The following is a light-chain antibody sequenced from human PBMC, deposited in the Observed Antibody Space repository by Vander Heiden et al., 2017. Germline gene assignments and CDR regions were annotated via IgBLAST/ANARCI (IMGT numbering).Light chain of an antibody. Sequence: EIVMTHSPATLSVSAGERATLSFRASPSVSRNLASCQQKPGLAPRLLIYLASPRDTGIPARSSGSGSGTEFTLTISSLQSEDVEVYYCQQYNNWPPHHAFGGGTKVEIK. V-gene: IGKV3-15*01. CDR1: PSVSRN. J-gene: IGKJ4*01. CDR2: LAS. CDR3: QQYNNWPPHHA.